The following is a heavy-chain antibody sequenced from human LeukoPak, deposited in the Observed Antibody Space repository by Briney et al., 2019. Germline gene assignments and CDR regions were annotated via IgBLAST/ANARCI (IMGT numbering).Heavy chain of an antibody. CDR3: AKGGLYSSSWDNWFDP. J-gene: IGHJ5*02. CDR1: GFTFDDYA. CDR2: ISWDGGST. Sequence: PGGSLRLSCAASGFTFDDYAMHWVRQAPGKGLEWVSLISWDGGSTYYADSVKGRFTISRDNSKNSLYLQMNSLRAEDTALYYCAKGGLYSSSWDNWFDPWGQGTLVTVSS. D-gene: IGHD6-13*01. V-gene: IGHV3-43D*03.